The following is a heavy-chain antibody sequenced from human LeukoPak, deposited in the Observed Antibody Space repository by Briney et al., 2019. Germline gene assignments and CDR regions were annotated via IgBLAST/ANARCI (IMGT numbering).Heavy chain of an antibody. V-gene: IGHV3-9*01. CDR2: ISWNSGSI. Sequence: GGSLRLSCAASGFTFDDYAMHWVRQAPGKGLEWVSGISWNSGSIGYADSVKGRFTISRDNAKNSLYLQMNSLRAEDTALYYCAKDGQIAAALYHYYGMDVWGQGTTVTVSS. CDR3: AKDGQIAAALYHYYGMDV. CDR1: GFTFDDYA. D-gene: IGHD6-13*01. J-gene: IGHJ6*02.